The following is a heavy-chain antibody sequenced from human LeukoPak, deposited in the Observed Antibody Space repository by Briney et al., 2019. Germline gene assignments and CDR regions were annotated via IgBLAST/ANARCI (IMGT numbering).Heavy chain of an antibody. CDR1: GGTFTIYA. D-gene: IGHD5-18*01. J-gene: IGHJ4*02. V-gene: IGHV1-69*01. Sequence: SVKVSFKGSGGTFTIYAISWVRQAHGQGMEWMGGIIPIFGTANYAQKFQGRVTITADESTSTAYMELSSLRSEDTAVYYCATSETRGYSYSIDYWGQGTLVTVSS. CDR3: ATSETRGYSYSIDY. CDR2: IIPIFGTA.